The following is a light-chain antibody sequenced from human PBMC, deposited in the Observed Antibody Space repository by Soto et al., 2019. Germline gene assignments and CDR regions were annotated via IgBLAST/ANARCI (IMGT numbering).Light chain of an antibody. V-gene: IGLV9-49*01. Sequence: QSVLTQPPSASASLGASVTLTCTLSSGYSNNKVDWYQQRPGKGPRFVMRVGTGGIVGSKGDGIPDRFSVLGSGLNRYLTIRNIQEEDESDYHCGADHGSGSNFVLVFGGGTKVTVL. CDR2: VGTGGIVG. CDR3: GADHGSGSNFVLV. CDR1: SGYSNNK. J-gene: IGLJ2*01.